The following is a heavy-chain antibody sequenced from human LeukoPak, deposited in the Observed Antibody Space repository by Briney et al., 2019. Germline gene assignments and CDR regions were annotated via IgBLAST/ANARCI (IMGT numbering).Heavy chain of an antibody. Sequence: KPSETLSLTCTVSGGSISSSSSYWGWIRQPPGKGLEWIGTIYYSGSTNYNPSLKSRVTISVDTSKDQFSLKLSSVTAADTAVYYCARVGAAAHNWFDPWGQGTLVTVSS. D-gene: IGHD6-13*01. CDR3: ARVGAAAHNWFDP. J-gene: IGHJ5*02. CDR2: IYYSGST. V-gene: IGHV4-39*07. CDR1: GGSISSSSSY.